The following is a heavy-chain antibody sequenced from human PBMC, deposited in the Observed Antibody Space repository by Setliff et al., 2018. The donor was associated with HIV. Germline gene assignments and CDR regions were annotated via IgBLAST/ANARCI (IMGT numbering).Heavy chain of an antibody. J-gene: IGHJ5*02. CDR2: IYTSGST. Sequence: TLSLTCTVSGGSISSGSYYWSWIRQPAGKGLEWIGHIYTSGSTNYNPSLKSRLTISVDTSKNQFSMKLRSVTAADTAVYYCARHAVPHYYDSSGPSWGPGTLVTVSS. D-gene: IGHD3-22*01. CDR3: ARHAVPHYYDSSGPS. V-gene: IGHV4-61*09. CDR1: GGSISSGSYY.